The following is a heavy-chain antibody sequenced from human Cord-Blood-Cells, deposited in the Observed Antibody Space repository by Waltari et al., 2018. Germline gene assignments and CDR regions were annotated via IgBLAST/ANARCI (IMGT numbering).Heavy chain of an antibody. CDR3: AKDRMVGATISSIDY. CDR2: ISYDGSNK. J-gene: IGHJ4*02. Sequence: QVQLVESGGGVVQPGRSLRLSCAASGFTFSRYGHHWLRPSPGKGLEWVAVISYDGSNKYYADSVKGRFTISRDNSKNTLYLQMNSLRAEDTAVYYCAKDRMVGATISSIDYWGQGTLVTVSS. V-gene: IGHV3-30*18. D-gene: IGHD1-26*01. CDR1: GFTFSRYG.